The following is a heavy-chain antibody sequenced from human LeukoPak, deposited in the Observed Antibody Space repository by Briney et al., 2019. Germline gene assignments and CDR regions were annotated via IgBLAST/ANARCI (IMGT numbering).Heavy chain of an antibody. V-gene: IGHV4-39*01. J-gene: IGHJ4*02. CDR1: GGSISSDTSY. CDR2: VYYTGGT. D-gene: IGHD2/OR15-2a*01. Sequence: PSETLSLTCTVSGGSISSDTSYWGWVRQPPGKGLEWVASVYYTGGTYYNPSLKSRITISVDTSKNQSSLKLSSVTAADTATYYCVRRNYYFDYWGQGTVVTVSS. CDR3: VRRNYYFDY.